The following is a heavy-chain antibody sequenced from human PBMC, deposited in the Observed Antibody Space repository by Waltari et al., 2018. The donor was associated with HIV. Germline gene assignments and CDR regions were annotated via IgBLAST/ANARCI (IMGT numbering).Heavy chain of an antibody. J-gene: IGHJ6*02. CDR2: MNPNSGNT. CDR3: ARGEVYDYYYGMDV. CDR1: GYTFTSYD. V-gene: IGHV1-8*01. Sequence: QVQLVQSGAEVKKPGASVKVSCKASGYTFTSYDINWVRQATGQGLEWMGWMNPNSGNTGYATKFQGRVTMTRNTSISTAYMELSSLRSEDTAVDYCARGEVYDYYYGMDVWGQGTTVTVSS.